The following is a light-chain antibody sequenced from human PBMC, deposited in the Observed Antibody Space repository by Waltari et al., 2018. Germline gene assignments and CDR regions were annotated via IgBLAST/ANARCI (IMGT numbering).Light chain of an antibody. CDR3: QQYNNLPPIT. J-gene: IGKJ3*01. CDR1: QSVSSN. CDR2: GAS. Sequence: EIVMTQSPATLSVSPGERATLSCRASQSVSSNLAWYQQKPVQAPRLLIYGASTRATVIPARFSGSGSGTEFTLTISSLQSEDFAVYYCQQYNNLPPITFGPGTKVDIK. V-gene: IGKV3-15*01.